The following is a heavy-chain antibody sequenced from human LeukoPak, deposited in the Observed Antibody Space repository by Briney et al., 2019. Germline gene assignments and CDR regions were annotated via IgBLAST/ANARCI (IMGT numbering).Heavy chain of an antibody. CDR1: GFTFSHYA. V-gene: IGHV3-33*01. D-gene: IGHD2-15*01. CDR3: ARDQEDIVVVVAATLGY. CDR2: IWYDGSNK. J-gene: IGHJ4*02. Sequence: EGSLRLSCAASGFTFSHYAMHWVRQAPGKGLEWVAVIWYDGSNKNYADSVKGRFTISRDNSKNTLYLQMNSLRAEDTAVYYCARDQEDIVVVVAATLGYWGQGTLVTVSS.